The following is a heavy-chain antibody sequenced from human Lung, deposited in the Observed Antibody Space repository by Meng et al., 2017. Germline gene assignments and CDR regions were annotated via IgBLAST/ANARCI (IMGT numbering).Heavy chain of an antibody. Sequence: QAPLVQSGADVNKPGASVTVSCKSSGYPFTSYGITWIRQAPGQGLEWMGWSSAYNGVRNYAQKFQGRVTMTIDTSTSTAYMEVTSLRSDDKDVYYGARDGCRDGNCYEGWFDTWGQGTLVTVSS. D-gene: IGHD2-15*01. CDR2: SSAYNGVR. J-gene: IGHJ5*02. V-gene: IGHV1-18*01. CDR1: GYPFTSYG. CDR3: ARDGCRDGNCYEGWFDT.